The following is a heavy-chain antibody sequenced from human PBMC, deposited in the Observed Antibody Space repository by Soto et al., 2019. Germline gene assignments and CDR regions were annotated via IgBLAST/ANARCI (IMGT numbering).Heavy chain of an antibody. CDR1: GFTFSSYA. Sequence: QVQLVESGGGVVQPGRSLRLSCAASGFTFSSYAMHWVRRAPGKGLEWVAAVSHDGKSGFYADSVSGRFTVSRDNSNNLVYLHMDWLRPEDTTLFYCARFDKFNGGWSWGQGTAVTVSS. CDR3: ARFDKFNGGWS. J-gene: IGHJ4*02. D-gene: IGHD6-19*01. CDR2: VSHDGKSG. V-gene: IGHV3-30*14.